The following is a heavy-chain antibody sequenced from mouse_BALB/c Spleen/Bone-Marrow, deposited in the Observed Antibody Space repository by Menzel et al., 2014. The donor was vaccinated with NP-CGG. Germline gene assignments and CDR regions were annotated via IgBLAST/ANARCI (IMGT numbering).Heavy chain of an antibody. V-gene: IGHV5-12*02. D-gene: IGHD2-12*01. CDR2: ISNGGGST. Sequence: EVKLVESGGGLVQPGGSLKLSCATSGFTFSDYYMYWVRQTPGKRLEWVAYISNGGGSTYYPDTVKGRFTISRDNAENTLYLQMSRLKSEDTAMYYCARNAFYRGDAMDYWGQGTSVTVSS. J-gene: IGHJ4*01. CDR3: ARNAFYRGDAMDY. CDR1: GFTFSDYY.